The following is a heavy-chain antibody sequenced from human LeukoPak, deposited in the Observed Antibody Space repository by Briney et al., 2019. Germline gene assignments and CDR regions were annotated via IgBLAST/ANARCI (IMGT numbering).Heavy chain of an antibody. D-gene: IGHD2-21*02. J-gene: IGHJ4*02. Sequence: SETLSLTCTVSGGSISSYYWSWIRQPPGKGLEWIGYIYYSGSTNYNPSLKSRVTISVDTSKNQFSLKLSSVTAADTAVYYCARYQVVTAQFDYWGQGTLVTVSS. CDR1: GGSISSYY. CDR3: ARYQVVTAQFDY. CDR2: IYYSGST. V-gene: IGHV4-59*08.